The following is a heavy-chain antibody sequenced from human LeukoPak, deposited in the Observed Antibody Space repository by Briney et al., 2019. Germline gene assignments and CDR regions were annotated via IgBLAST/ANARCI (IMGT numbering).Heavy chain of an antibody. CDR3: AKTRGGNPRYYFDY. CDR2: VSGSGDFI. J-gene: IGHJ4*01. D-gene: IGHD4-23*01. V-gene: IGHV3-23*01. Sequence: GGSLRLSSAASGFTFTNPAMSWVRQAPGKGLEWVSVVSGSGDFIYYGDSVKGRFTISRDNSKNTLYLQMSSLRAEDTALYYCAKTRGGNPRYYFDYWGHGTLVTVSS. CDR1: GFTFTNPA.